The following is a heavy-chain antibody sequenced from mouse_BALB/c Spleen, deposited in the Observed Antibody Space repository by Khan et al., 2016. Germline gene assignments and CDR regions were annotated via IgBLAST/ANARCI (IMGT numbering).Heavy chain of an antibody. D-gene: IGHD3-2*01. CDR3: ASPDRLFGN. Sequence: EVQLQESGPGLVKPSQSLSLTCTVTGYSITGAYAWNWIRQFPGNKLEWMSYIDSSGSTKYNPSLKSRVSITRDTSKNQIFLQWNSLTTEDTATSSCASPDRLFGNWGQGTLVTVSA. V-gene: IGHV3-2*02. CDR1: GYSITGAYA. CDR2: IDSSGST. J-gene: IGHJ3*01.